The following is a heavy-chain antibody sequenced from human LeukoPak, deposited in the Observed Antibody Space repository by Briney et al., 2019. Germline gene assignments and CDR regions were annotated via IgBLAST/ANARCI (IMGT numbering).Heavy chain of an antibody. J-gene: IGHJ4*02. Sequence: PGGSLRLSCLTSGFTLSTNALSWVRQAPGKGLEWISGISGSGASTYYADSVKGWFTISRDDSRNTLYLQMNSLRGDDTAVYYCAKDVGKWESLHFFDYRGQGTPVTVSS. CDR1: GFTLSTNA. CDR2: ISGSGAST. V-gene: IGHV3-23*01. D-gene: IGHD1-26*01. CDR3: AKDVGKWESLHFFDY.